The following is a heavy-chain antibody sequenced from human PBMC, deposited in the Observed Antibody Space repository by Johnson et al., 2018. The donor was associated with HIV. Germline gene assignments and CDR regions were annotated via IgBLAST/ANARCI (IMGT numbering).Heavy chain of an antibody. CDR1: EFTFSTYG. CDR2: LRYDGSNK. D-gene: IGHD3-22*01. J-gene: IGHJ3*02. V-gene: IGHV3-30*02. Sequence: QVQLVESGGGVVQPGGSLRLSCAASEFTFSTYGMHWVRQAPGKGLEWVALLRYDGSNKYYADSVKGRFIISRDNSKNTLYLQMNSLRPDDTAVYFCAKEQPYYYDNRHAFDIWGQGTMVTVS. CDR3: AKEQPYYYDNRHAFDI.